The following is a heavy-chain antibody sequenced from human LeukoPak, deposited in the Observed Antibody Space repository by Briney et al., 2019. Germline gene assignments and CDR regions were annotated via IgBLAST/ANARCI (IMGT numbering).Heavy chain of an antibody. Sequence: SETLSLTCTVSGDSISTSGYYWSWIRQHPGTGLEWIAYIHYIGNTYYNPSLESRVTMSVDTSSNQFSLNVASVTAADTAIYYCARVRDDYFFDYWGQGILVTVS. J-gene: IGHJ4*02. D-gene: IGHD3-3*01. V-gene: IGHV4-31*03. CDR1: GDSISTSGYY. CDR3: ARVRDDYFFDY. CDR2: IHYIGNT.